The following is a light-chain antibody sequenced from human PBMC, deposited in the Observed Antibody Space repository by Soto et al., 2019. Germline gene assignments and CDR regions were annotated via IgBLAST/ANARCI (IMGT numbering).Light chain of an antibody. J-gene: IGKJ1*01. CDR1: QSVSSSY. V-gene: IGKV3-20*01. CDR3: QRYGRPPQGT. Sequence: EIVLTQSPGTLSLSPGERATLSCRASQSVSSSYLAWYQQKPGQAPRLLIYGASSRATGIPDRFSGSGSGTDFLLTISRLGLKVLEVYYCQRYGRPPQGTCAQGTKV. CDR2: GAS.